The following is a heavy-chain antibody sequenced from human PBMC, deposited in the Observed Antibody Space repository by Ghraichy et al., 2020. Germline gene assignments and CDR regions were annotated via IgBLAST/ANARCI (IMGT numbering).Heavy chain of an antibody. CDR3: ARGSMDTSMIWVTYSGMDV. D-gene: IGHD5-18*01. Sequence: SETLSLTCTVSGGSISHYYWSWIRQPPGKGLEWIAYISDTETTNYNPSLKSRVTMSVDTSKNQFSLKLSSVTAADTAVYYCARGSMDTSMIWVTYSGMDVWGQGTTVTVSS. J-gene: IGHJ6*02. CDR1: GGSISHYY. CDR2: ISDTETT. V-gene: IGHV4-59*01.